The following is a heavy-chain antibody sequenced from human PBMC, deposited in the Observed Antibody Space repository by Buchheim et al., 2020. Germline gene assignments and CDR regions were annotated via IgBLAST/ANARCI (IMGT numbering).Heavy chain of an antibody. D-gene: IGHD2-8*01. V-gene: IGHV3-30-3*01. CDR2: ISYDGSNK. J-gene: IGHJ4*02. CDR3: ASRVYASSFFDY. Sequence: QVQLVESGGGVVQPGRSLRLSCAASGFTFSSYAMHWVRQAPGKGLEWVAVISYDGSNKYYADSVKGRFTISRDNSKNTLYLQMNSLGAEDTAVYYCASRVYASSFFDYWGQGTL. CDR1: GFTFSSYA.